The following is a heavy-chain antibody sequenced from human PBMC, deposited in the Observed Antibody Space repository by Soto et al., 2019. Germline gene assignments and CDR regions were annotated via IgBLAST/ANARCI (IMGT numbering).Heavy chain of an antibody. V-gene: IGHV4-59*12. CDR1: GGSISSYY. Sequence: PSETLSLTCTVSGGSISSYYWSWIRQPPGKGLEWIGYIYYSGSTNYNPSLKSRVTISVDTSKNQFSLKLSSVTAADTAVYYCARDTGRGRGYGGQGTLVTVSS. D-gene: IGHD3-10*01. CDR3: ARDTGRGRGY. J-gene: IGHJ4*02. CDR2: IYYSGST.